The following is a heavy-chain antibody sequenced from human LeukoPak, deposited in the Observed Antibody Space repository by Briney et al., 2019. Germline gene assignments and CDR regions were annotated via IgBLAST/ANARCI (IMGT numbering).Heavy chain of an antibody. D-gene: IGHD2-15*01. V-gene: IGHV3-7*02. CDR3: AGSGGLDY. CDR2: IKPDGSEK. CDR1: GFTLSSFW. J-gene: IGHJ4*02. Sequence: GGSLRLSCVASGFTLSSFWMTWVRQAPGKGLEWVANIKPDGSEKYYVDSVKGRFTISRDNAKNSLYLQMNSLRAEDTAVYYCAGSGGLDYWGQGTLVTVSS.